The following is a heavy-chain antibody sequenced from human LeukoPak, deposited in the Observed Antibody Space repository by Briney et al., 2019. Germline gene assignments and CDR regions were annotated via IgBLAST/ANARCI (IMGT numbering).Heavy chain of an antibody. CDR3: AKVSASTVSGVERLGADFEY. V-gene: IGHV4-59*01. Sequence: PSETLSLTYSVSGDSSSPFYCNWIRQSPGKGLEWIGYTSDSGSPNFHPSLKGRVTTSVDASKRQFSLRLTSVTAADTAVYYCAKVSASTVSGVERLGADFEYWGQGILVTVSS. D-gene: IGHD3-3*01. CDR2: TSDSGSP. CDR1: GDSSSPFY. J-gene: IGHJ4*02.